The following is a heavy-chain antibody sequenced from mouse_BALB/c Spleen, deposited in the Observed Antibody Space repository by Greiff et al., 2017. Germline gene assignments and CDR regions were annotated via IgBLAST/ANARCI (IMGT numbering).Heavy chain of an antibody. J-gene: IGHJ4*01. V-gene: IGHV1-7*01. Sequence: QVQLQQSGAELAKPGASVKMSCKASGYTFTSYWMHWVKQRPGQGLEWIGYINPSTGYTEYNQKFKDKATLTADKSSSTAYMQLSSLTSEDSAVYYCADGYGGGYAMDYWGQGTSVTVSS. D-gene: IGHD2-2*01. CDR2: INPSTGYT. CDR3: ADGYGGGYAMDY. CDR1: GYTFTSYW.